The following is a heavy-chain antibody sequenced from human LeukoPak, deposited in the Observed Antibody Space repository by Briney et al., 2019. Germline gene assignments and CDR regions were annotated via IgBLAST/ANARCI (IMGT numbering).Heavy chain of an antibody. CDR1: GFTVNSNY. CDR3: ARDIGGELVY. CDR2: IYSGGST. J-gene: IGHJ4*02. V-gene: IGHV3-66*01. D-gene: IGHD1-26*01. Sequence: GGSLRLSCAASGFTVNSNYMSWVRQAPGKGLEWVSVIYSGGSTYYADSVKGRFTISRDNSKNTLYPQMNSLRAEDTAVYYCARDIGGELVYWGQGTLVTVSS.